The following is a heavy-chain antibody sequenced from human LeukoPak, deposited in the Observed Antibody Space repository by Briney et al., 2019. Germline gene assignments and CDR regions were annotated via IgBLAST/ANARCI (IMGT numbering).Heavy chain of an antibody. CDR1: GYTFTGYY. CDR3: ASLSIAAAGTLDY. V-gene: IGHV1-2*02. CDR2: INPNSGGT. Sequence: ASVKVSCKASGYTFTGYYMHWVRQAPGQGLEWMGWINPNSGGTNYAQKFQGRVTMIRDTSISTAYMELSRLRSDDTAVYYCASLSIAAAGTLDYWGQGTLVTVSS. J-gene: IGHJ4*02. D-gene: IGHD6-13*01.